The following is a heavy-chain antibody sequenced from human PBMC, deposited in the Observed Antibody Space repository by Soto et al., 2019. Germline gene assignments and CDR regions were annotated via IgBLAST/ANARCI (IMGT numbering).Heavy chain of an antibody. J-gene: IGHJ6*03. CDR1: GYTFTSYD. V-gene: IGHV1-8*01. D-gene: IGHD3-3*01. Sequence: ASVKVSCKASGYTFTSYDINWVRQATGQGLEWMGWMNPNSGNTGYAQKFQGRVTMTRNTSISTAYMELSSLRSEDTAVYYCARVSPRITIFGVVIIRSDMDVWVKGTTVTVSS. CDR3: ARVSPRITIFGVVIIRSDMDV. CDR2: MNPNSGNT.